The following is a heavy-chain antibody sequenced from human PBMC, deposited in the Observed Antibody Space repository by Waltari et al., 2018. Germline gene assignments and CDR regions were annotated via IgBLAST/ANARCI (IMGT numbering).Heavy chain of an antibody. CDR2: IIPILGIA. V-gene: IGHV1-69*04. Sequence: QVQLVQSGAEVKKPGSSVKVSCKASGGTFSSYAISWVRQAPGQGLEWMGGIIPILGIANYAQKFQGRVTITADESTSTAYMELSSLRSEDTAVYYCARQSTTYSSSWYRGKSDYWGQGTLVTVSS. CDR3: ARQSTTYSSSWYRGKSDY. J-gene: IGHJ4*02. CDR1: GGTFSSYA. D-gene: IGHD6-13*01.